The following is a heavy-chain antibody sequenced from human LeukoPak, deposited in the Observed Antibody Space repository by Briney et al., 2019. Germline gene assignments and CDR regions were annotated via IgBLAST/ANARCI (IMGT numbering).Heavy chain of an antibody. D-gene: IGHD3-9*01. V-gene: IGHV4-4*02. CDR3: ARSKDILTGYCFDY. CDR1: GGSISSSNW. CDR2: IYHSGST. Sequence: SETLSLTRAVSGGSISSSNWWSWVRQPPGKGLEWIGEIYHSGSTNYNPSFKSRVTISVDTSKNQFSLKLSSLTAADTAVYYCARSKDILTGYCFDYWGQGTLVTVSS. J-gene: IGHJ4*02.